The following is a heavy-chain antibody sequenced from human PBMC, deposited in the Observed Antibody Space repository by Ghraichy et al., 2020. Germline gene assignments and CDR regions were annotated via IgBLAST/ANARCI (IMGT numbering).Heavy chain of an antibody. D-gene: IGHD3-22*01. Sequence: SETLSLTCTVSGGSISSYYWSWIRQPPGKGLEWIGYIYYSRRTNYNPFLKSRLTISVDTSKNQFSLKLSSVTAADTAVYYCARESYDSSGYYSSALFDYWGPGSLVTVSS. J-gene: IGHJ4*02. CDR3: ARESYDSSGYYSSALFDY. CDR2: IYYSRRT. CDR1: GGSISSYY. V-gene: IGHV4-59*01.